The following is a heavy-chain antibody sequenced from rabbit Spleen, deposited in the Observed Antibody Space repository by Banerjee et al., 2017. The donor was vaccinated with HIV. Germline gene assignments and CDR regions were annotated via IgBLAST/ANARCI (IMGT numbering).Heavy chain of an antibody. CDR3: AREKSGNQGYDL. CDR1: GFSFSNKAV. CDR2: INAVTGKA. V-gene: IGHV1S45*01. J-gene: IGHJ4*01. D-gene: IGHD6-1*01. Sequence: QEQLVESGGGLVQPEGSLTLTCKASGFSFSNKAVMCWVRQAPGKGLEWIACINAVTGKAVYATWAKGRFTFSKTSSTTVTLQMTSLTVADTATYFCAREKSGNQGYDLWGPGTLVTVS.